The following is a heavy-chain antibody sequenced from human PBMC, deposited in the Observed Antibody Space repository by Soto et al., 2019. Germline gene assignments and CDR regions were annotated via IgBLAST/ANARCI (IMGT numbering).Heavy chain of an antibody. CDR2: ISGSGGSA. V-gene: IGHV3-23*01. CDR3: AKDPYSGVLVPVGWFDP. CDR1: GFTFSNYA. D-gene: IGHD2-21*01. Sequence: GGSLRLSCAASGFTFSNYAMTWVRQGPGKGLEWVSAISGSGGSAYYADSVKGRFTISRDNSKNTLYLQMNSLRADDSGVYYCAKDPYSGVLVPVGWFDPWGQGTLVTVS. J-gene: IGHJ5*02.